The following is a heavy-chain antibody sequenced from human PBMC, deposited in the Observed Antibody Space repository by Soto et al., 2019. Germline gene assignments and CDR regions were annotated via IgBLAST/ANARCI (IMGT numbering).Heavy chain of an antibody. CDR2: ISGSGGST. CDR3: AKDSFRSGWLQLREGAFDI. J-gene: IGHJ3*02. Sequence: GGSLRLSCAASGFTFSSYAMSWVRQAPGKGLEWVSAISGSGGSTYYADSVKGRFTISRDNSKNTLYLQMNSLRAEDTAVYYCAKDSFRSGWLQLREGAFDIWGQGTMVTVSS. CDR1: GFTFSSYA. V-gene: IGHV3-23*01. D-gene: IGHD5-12*01.